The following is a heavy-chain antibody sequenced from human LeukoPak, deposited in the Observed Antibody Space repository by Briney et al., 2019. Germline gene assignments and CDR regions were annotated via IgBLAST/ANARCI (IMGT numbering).Heavy chain of an antibody. CDR3: ASASKVLRFLEWSQSINYYYGMDI. CDR2: INHSGST. CDR1: GGSFSGYY. J-gene: IGHJ6*02. Sequence: SETLSLTCAVYGGSFSGYYWSWIRQPPGKGLEWIGEINHSGSTNYNPSLKSRVTISVDTSKNQFSLKLSSVTAADTAVYYCASASKVLRFLEWSQSINYYYGMDIWGQGTTVTVSS. D-gene: IGHD3-3*01. V-gene: IGHV4-34*01.